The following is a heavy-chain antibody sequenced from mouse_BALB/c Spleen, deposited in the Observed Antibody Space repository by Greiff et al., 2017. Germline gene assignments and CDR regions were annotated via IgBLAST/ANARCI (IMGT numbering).Heavy chain of an antibody. CDR3: ARSGLRQGPINMDY. V-gene: IGHV2-6-4*01. Sequence: QVQLKESGPGLVAPSQSLSITCTVSGFSLSRYSVHWVRQPPGKGLEWLGMIWGGGSTDYNSALKSRLSISKDNSKSQVFLKMNSLQTDDTAMYYGARSGLRQGPINMDYWGQGTSVTVSS. J-gene: IGHJ4*01. CDR2: IWGGGST. D-gene: IGHD2-2*01. CDR1: GFSLSRYS.